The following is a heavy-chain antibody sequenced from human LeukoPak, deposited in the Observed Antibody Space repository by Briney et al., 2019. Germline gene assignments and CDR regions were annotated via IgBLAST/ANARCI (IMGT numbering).Heavy chain of an antibody. D-gene: IGHD2-2*01. CDR1: GYTFTGYY. CDR2: INPNSGGT. CDR3: ARDQGYCSSTSCSFDY. Sequence: VASVKVSCKASGYTFTGYYMHWVRQAPGQGLEWMGWINPNSGGTNYALKFQGRVTMTRDTSISTAYMELSRLRSDDTAVYYCARDQGYCSSTSCSFDYWGQGTLVTVSS. J-gene: IGHJ4*02. V-gene: IGHV1-2*02.